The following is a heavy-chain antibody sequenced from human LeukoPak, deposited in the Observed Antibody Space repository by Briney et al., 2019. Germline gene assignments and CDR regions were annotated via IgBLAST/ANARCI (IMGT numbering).Heavy chain of an antibody. CDR3: TRGSYDVLTGYSALGEF. CDR2: MYYSGTT. CDR1: GGSLSSSSFY. Sequence: SETLSLTCTVSGGSLSSSSFYWGWIRQAPGKGLEWVASMYYSGTTYYNPSLKSRVTISADTSKKRFSLKLRSVTAADTAVYYCTRGSYDVLTGYSALGEFWGQGTLVIVSS. V-gene: IGHV4-39*01. D-gene: IGHD3-9*01. J-gene: IGHJ1*01.